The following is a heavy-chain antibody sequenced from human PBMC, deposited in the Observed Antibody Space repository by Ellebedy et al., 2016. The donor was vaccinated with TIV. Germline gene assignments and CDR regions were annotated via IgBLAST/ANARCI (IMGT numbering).Heavy chain of an antibody. CDR2: MNPNSGNT. CDR3: ARSRSITMVRGTGAQFDP. CDR1: GYTFTSYA. J-gene: IGHJ5*02. D-gene: IGHD3-10*01. Sequence: ASVKVSXXASGYTFTSYAISWVRQATGQGLEWMGWMNPNSGNTGYAQKFQGRVTMTRNTSISTAYMELSSLRSEDTAVYYCARSRSITMVRGTGAQFDPWGQGTLVTVSS. V-gene: IGHV1-8*02.